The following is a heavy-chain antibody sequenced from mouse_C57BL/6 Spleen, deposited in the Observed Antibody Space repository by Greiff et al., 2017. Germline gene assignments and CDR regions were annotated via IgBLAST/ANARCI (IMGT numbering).Heavy chain of an antibody. Sequence: QVQLQQPGAELVKPGASVKLSCKASGYTFTSYWMHWVKQRPGRGLEWIGRIDPNRGGTKYNEKFKSKATLTVDKPSSTAYMQLSSLTSEDSAVYYCARPRYDYDVAWFAYWGQGTLVTVSA. CDR3: ARPRYDYDVAWFAY. D-gene: IGHD2-4*01. J-gene: IGHJ3*01. CDR1: GYTFTSYW. V-gene: IGHV1-72*01. CDR2: IDPNRGGT.